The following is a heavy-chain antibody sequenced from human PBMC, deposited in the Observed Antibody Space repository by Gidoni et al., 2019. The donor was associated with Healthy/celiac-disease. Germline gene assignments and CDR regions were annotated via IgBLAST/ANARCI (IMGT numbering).Heavy chain of an antibody. CDR1: GYTFTSSG. CDR2: ISAYNGNT. CDR3: ARDEDEGSSSSQRGAFDI. D-gene: IGHD6-6*01. J-gene: IGHJ3*02. V-gene: IGHV1-18*01. Sequence: QVQLVQSGAEVKKPGASVKVSCTASGYTFTSSGISWVRQAPGQGLEWMGWISAYNGNTNYAQKLQGRVTMTTDTATSTAYMELRSLRSDDTAVYYCARDEDEGSSSSQRGAFDIWGQGTMVTVSS.